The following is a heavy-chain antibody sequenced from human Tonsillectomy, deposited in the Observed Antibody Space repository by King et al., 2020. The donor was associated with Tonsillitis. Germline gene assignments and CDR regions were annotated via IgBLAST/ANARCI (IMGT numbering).Heavy chain of an antibody. V-gene: IGHV4-4*07. D-gene: IGHD3-10*01. J-gene: IGHJ4*02. CDR1: GGSMRSYY. CDR3: ARAGWFGELLPHYFDY. Sequence: VQLQESGPGLVKPSETLSLTCTVSGGSMRSYYWSWIRQPAGKGLEWIGRIYTTGSINYNPSLKSRVTMSVDTSKNQFSLKLSSVTAADTAVYYCARAGWFGELLPHYFDYWGQGTLVTVSS. CDR2: IYTTGSI.